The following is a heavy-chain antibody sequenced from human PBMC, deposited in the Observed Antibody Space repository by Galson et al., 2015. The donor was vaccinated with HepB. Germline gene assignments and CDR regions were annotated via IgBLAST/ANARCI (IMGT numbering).Heavy chain of an antibody. CDR3: ARLRWVRGAYFDY. V-gene: IGHV5-51*03. J-gene: IGHJ4*02. CDR1: GYTFTNYW. CDR2: IYPGDSDT. Sequence: QSGAEVKKPGESLKISCKGSGYTFTNYWIGWVRQMPGKGLEWMGIIYPGDSDTRYGPSFQGQVIISADKSISTAYLQWSSLKASDTAIYYCARLRWVRGAYFDYGGQGTLVIVSS. D-gene: IGHD5-24*01.